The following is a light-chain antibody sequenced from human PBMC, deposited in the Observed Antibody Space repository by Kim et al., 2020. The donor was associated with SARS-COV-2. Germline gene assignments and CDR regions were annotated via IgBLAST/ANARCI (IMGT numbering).Light chain of an antibody. J-gene: IGLJ2*01. CDR1: SSNIGSNT. CDR2: SDK. Sequence: QRVTSSCSGSSSNIGSNTVNWYQQLPGTAPKLLMYSDKQRPSGVPDRFSGSKSGTSAFLAISGLQSEDEADYYCAAWDDSLNGQVVFGGGTQLTVL. V-gene: IGLV1-44*01. CDR3: AAWDDSLNGQVV.